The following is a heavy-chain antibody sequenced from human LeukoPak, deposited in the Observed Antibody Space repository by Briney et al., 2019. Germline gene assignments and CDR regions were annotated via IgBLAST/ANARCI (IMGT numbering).Heavy chain of an antibody. CDR2: INPSGGST. CDR1: GYTFSSYY. D-gene: IGHD2-15*01. J-gene: IGHJ3*02. Sequence: ASVKVSCKASGYTFSSYYMHWVRQAPGQGLEWMGIINPSGGSTSYAQKFQGRVTMTRDTSTSTVYMELSSLGSEDTAVYYCARRGYCSGGSCYAFDIWGQGTMVTVSS. CDR3: ARRGYCSGGSCYAFDI. V-gene: IGHV1-46*01.